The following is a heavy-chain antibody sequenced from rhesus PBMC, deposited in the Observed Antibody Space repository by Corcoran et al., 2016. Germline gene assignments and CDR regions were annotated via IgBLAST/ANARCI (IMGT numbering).Heavy chain of an antibody. Sequence: QLQLQESGPGLVKPSETLSVTCAVSGGSISSSYWSWIRQAPGKGLEWIGYIYGSGSSTNYNPSLKSRVTLSVDTSKNQLSLKLSSVTTADTAVYYCARDRDDYSGSYYPDYWGQGVLVTVSS. CDR2: IYGSGSST. CDR3: ARDRDDYSGSYYPDY. V-gene: IGHV4-169*02. J-gene: IGHJ4*01. D-gene: IGHD3-16*01. CDR1: GGSISSSY.